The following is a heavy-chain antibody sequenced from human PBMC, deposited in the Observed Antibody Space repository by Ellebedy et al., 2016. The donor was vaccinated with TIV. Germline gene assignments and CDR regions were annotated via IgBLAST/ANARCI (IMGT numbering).Heavy chain of an antibody. CDR1: GDSISSSTYY. CDR3: ARGLGYFDY. Sequence: MPSETLSLTCTVSGDSISSSTYYWGWIRQPPGKGLEWFGSINNSGDIYYNPSLKSRVTISVDTSKNHFSLKVSSVTAADTAVYYCARGLGYFDYWGQGTLVTVSS. V-gene: IGHV4-39*07. J-gene: IGHJ4*02. CDR2: INNSGDI. D-gene: IGHD7-27*01.